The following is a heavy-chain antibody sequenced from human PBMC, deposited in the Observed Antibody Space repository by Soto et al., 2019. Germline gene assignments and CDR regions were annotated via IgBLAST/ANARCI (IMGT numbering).Heavy chain of an antibody. CDR1: GYSFTSYW. J-gene: IGHJ6*02. D-gene: IGHD6-19*01. CDR2: IYPGDSDT. Sequence: GVPLKISYKGSGYSFTSYWSGRVRQKPGKGLEWMGIIYPGDSDTRYSPSFQGQVTISADKSISTAYLQWSSLKASDTAMYYCARGAVAGTQIAPLPMDVWGQGTTVTVSS. CDR3: ARGAVAGTQIAPLPMDV. V-gene: IGHV5-51*01.